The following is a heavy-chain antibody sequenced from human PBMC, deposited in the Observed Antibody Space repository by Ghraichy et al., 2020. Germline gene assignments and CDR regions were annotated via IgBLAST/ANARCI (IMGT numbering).Heavy chain of an antibody. V-gene: IGHV4-59*01. CDR2: IYYSGST. J-gene: IGHJ6*03. CDR3: ARCRGAFWRGFLRDGVFDYDYYYMDV. D-gene: IGHD3-3*01. CDR1: GGSISSYY. Sequence: SETLSLTCTVSGGSISSYYWSWIRQPPGKGLEWIGYIYYSGSTNYNPSLKSRVTISVDTSKNQFSLKLSSVTAADTAVYYCARCRGAFWRGFLRDGVFDYDYYYMDVWGKGTKVTVSS.